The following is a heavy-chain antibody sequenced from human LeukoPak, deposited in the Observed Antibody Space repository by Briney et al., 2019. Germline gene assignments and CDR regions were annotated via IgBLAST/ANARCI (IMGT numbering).Heavy chain of an antibody. D-gene: IGHD1-26*01. Sequence: GESLKISCKGSGYSFTSYWIGWVRQMPGKALEWMGIIYPGDSDSRYSPSFQGQVTISADKSISTAYLQWSSLKASDTAMYYCARLSFSGSYPSALGYWGQGTLVTVSS. J-gene: IGHJ4*02. CDR1: GYSFTSYW. CDR2: IYPGDSDS. CDR3: ARLSFSGSYPSALGY. V-gene: IGHV5-51*01.